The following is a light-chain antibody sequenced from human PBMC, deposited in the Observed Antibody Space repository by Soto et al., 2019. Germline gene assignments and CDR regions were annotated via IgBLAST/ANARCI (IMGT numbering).Light chain of an antibody. CDR3: PAYDSSLSGYV. Sequence: QSVLTQPPSVSGAPGQRVTISCTGSSSNIGGGYDVHWYQQLPGTAPKLLIYGNSNRPSGVPDRFSGSKSGTSASLAITGLQAEDEADYYCPAYDSSLSGYVFGTGTQVTVL. CDR1: SSNIGGGYD. CDR2: GNS. V-gene: IGLV1-40*01. J-gene: IGLJ1*01.